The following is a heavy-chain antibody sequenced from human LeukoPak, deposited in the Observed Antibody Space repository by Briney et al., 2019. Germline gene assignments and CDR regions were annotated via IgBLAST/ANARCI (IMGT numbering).Heavy chain of an antibody. D-gene: IGHD2-2*01. Sequence: PGGSLRLSCAASGFTYSDYYMSWIRQAPGKGLEWVSYISSSGSTIYYADSVKGRFTISRDNAKNSLYLQMNSLRAEDTAVYYCARLKDCSSTSCFYYYFYMDVWGKGTTVTVSS. V-gene: IGHV3-11*01. CDR3: ARLKDCSSTSCFYYYFYMDV. CDR2: ISSSGSTI. CDR1: GFTYSDYY. J-gene: IGHJ6*03.